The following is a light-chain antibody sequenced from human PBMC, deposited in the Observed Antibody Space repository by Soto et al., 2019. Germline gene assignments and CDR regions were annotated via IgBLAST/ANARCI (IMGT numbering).Light chain of an antibody. CDR1: QSVSSY. V-gene: IGKV3-11*01. CDR2: DAS. CDR3: QQRSNWPIT. J-gene: IGKJ5*01. Sequence: EIVLTQSPGPLSLSPGESATLSCRASQSVSSYLAWYQQKPGQAPRLLIYDASNRATGIPARFSGSGSGTDFTLTISSLEPEDFAVYYCQQRSNWPITFGQGTRLEIK.